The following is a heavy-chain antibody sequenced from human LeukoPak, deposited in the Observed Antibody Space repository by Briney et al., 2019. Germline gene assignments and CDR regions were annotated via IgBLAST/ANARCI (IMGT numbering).Heavy chain of an antibody. CDR2: IKQDGSEK. CDR3: ARWEGSGWYFDY. J-gene: IGHJ4*02. CDR1: GFTFSTYW. V-gene: IGHV3-7*01. D-gene: IGHD6-19*01. Sequence: GGSLRLSCAASGFTFSTYWMSWLRQAPGKGREWVANIKQDGSEKYYVDSVKGRFTISRDNAKNSLYLQMNSLRAEDTAVYYCARWEGSGWYFDYWGQGTLVTVSS.